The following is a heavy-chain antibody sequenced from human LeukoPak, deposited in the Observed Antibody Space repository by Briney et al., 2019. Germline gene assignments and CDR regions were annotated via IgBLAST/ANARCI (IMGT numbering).Heavy chain of an antibody. J-gene: IGHJ6*02. V-gene: IGHV4-61*02. CDR3: ARDLHGSMDV. CDR1: GGSISSGSYY. D-gene: IGHD3-10*01. CDR2: IYTSGST. Sequence: PSETLSLTCTVSGGSISSGSYYWSWIRQPAGKGLEWIGRIYTSGSTNYNPSLKSRVTISVDTSKNQFSLKPSSVTAADTAVYYCARDLHGSMDVWGQGTTVTVSS.